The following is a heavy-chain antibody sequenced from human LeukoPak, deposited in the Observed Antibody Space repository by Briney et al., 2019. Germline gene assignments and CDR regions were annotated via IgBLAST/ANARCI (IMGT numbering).Heavy chain of an antibody. V-gene: IGHV1-2*02. D-gene: IGHD5-24*01. CDR2: INPNSGGK. CDR3: AREGAGDGYNFGFDY. J-gene: IGHJ4*02. CDR1: GYTFTVYY. Sequence: ASVKVSCKASGYTFTVYYMHCVRQAPGQGLEWMGWINPNSGGKNYAQKFQGRVTMTRDTSISTAFMELSRLRSDDTAVYYCAREGAGDGYNFGFDYWGKGTLVTVSS.